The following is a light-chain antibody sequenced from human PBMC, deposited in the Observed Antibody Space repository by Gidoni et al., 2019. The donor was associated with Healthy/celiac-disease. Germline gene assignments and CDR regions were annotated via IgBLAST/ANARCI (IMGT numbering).Light chain of an antibody. Sequence: EIVMTQSPATLSVSPGERATLSCRASQSVSSNLAWYRQKPGQAPRLLIYGASTRATGIPARFSGSGSGTEFTLTISSLQSEDFAVYYCQQYNNWAPCSFGQGTKLEIK. CDR2: GAS. J-gene: IGKJ2*04. V-gene: IGKV3-15*01. CDR3: QQYNNWAPCS. CDR1: QSVSSN.